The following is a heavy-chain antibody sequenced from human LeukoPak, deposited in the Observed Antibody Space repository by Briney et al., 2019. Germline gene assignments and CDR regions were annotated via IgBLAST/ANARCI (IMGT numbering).Heavy chain of an antibody. V-gene: IGHV3-64*01. CDR3: AKGTIAAAADWFDP. J-gene: IGHJ5*02. CDR2: ISSNGGST. Sequence: GGSLRLSCAASGFTFSSYAMHWVRQAPGKGLEYVSAISSNGGSTYYANSVKGRFTISRDNSKNTLYLQMNSLRAEDTAVYYCAKGTIAAAADWFDPWGQGTLVTVSS. CDR1: GFTFSSYA. D-gene: IGHD6-13*01.